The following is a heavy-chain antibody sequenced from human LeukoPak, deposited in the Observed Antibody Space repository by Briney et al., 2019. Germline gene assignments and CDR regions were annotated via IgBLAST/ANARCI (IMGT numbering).Heavy chain of an antibody. V-gene: IGHV1-8*01. CDR1: GYTFTSYD. Sequence: ASVKVSCKASGYTFTSYDINWVRQATGQGLEWMGWMNPNSGNTGYAQKFQGRVTMTRDTSISTAYMVLSRLRSDDTAVYYCARDLWIQLRGLDYWGQGTLVTVSS. CDR3: ARDLWIQLRGLDY. CDR2: MNPNSGNT. J-gene: IGHJ4*02. D-gene: IGHD5-18*01.